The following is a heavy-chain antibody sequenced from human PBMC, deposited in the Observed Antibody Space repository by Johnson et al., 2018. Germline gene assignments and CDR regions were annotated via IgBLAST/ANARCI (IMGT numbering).Heavy chain of an antibody. CDR2: ISRSGKTT. V-gene: IGHV3-48*02. D-gene: IGHD2-2*02. CDR1: GFTFDGFS. CDR3: ARGCSYTSCYRTEYFQH. J-gene: IGHJ1*01. Sequence: VQLVQAGGGLVQPGGSLRLSCAASGFTFDGFSMNWVRPAPGKGLEWVTHISRSGKTTYYAAPVRGRFTISRDNAKNSLYLQENRLIDEDKAVYYCARGCSYTSCYRTEYFQHWGQVTLVTVSS.